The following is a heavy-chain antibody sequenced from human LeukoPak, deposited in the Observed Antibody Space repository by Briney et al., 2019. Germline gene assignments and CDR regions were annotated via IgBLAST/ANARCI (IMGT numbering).Heavy chain of an antibody. Sequence: GGSLRLSCAASGFTFSTYGIHWVRQAPGKGLEWVAFIQYDGITKFYADSVKGRFTISRVNSKNAVYLQMNSLRPEDTAVYYCAKEVQLLPFDYWGQGSLVTVSS. CDR3: AKEVQLLPFDY. CDR2: IQYDGITK. V-gene: IGHV3-30*02. CDR1: GFTFSTYG. D-gene: IGHD2-15*01. J-gene: IGHJ4*02.